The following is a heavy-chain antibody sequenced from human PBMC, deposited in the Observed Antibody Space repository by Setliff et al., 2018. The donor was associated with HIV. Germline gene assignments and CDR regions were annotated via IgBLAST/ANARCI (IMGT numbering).Heavy chain of an antibody. J-gene: IGHJ4*02. CDR2: IYSSGST. Sequence: PSETLSLTCTVSSGSISGHYWSWIRQPPGKGLEWIGYIYSSGSTNYNPSLKSRVTISVDTSKSQFSLRLTSVTAADTALYYCARVLTGGNGWGYIDYWGQGSLVTVSS. D-gene: IGHD7-27*01. CDR1: SGSISGHY. V-gene: IGHV4-59*11. CDR3: ARVLTGGNGWGYIDY.